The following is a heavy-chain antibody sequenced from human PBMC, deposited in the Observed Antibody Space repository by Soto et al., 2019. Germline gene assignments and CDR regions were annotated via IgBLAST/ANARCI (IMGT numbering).Heavy chain of an antibody. J-gene: IGHJ4*02. CDR2: IYYSGST. D-gene: IGHD5-12*01. Sequence: QVQLQESGPGLVKPSETLSLTCTVSGGSISSYYWGWIRHPPGKELEWIGYIYYSGSTNYNPSLKSRVTISVDTSKNQFSLKLSSVTAADTAVYYCARGGYSGYDADFDYWGQGTLVTVSS. CDR1: GGSISSYY. V-gene: IGHV4-59*01. CDR3: ARGGYSGYDADFDY.